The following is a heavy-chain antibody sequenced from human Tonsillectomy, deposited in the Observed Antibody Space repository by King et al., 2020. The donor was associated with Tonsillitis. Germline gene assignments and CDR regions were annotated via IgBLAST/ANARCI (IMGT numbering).Heavy chain of an antibody. D-gene: IGHD1-7*01. Sequence: VQLQESGPGLVKPSQTLSLICSVSGGSIRTGDFYWSWIRQPPGRGLEGFGYIYYSGTPYDNPSLQGRVSISFAASKNQFSLKLRSVTAADTAVYYCARGEGTTGGFDYWGQGTLVTVSS. CDR2: IYYSGTP. CDR3: ARGEGTTGGFDY. J-gene: IGHJ4*02. V-gene: IGHV4-30-4*01. CDR1: GGSIRTGDFY.